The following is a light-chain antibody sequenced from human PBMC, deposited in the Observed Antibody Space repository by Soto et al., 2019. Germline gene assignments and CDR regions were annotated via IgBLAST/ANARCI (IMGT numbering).Light chain of an antibody. J-gene: IGKJ3*01. CDR1: QSLLHSNGYNY. Sequence: IVMTQSPLSLPVTPGEPASISCRSSQSLLHSNGYNYLDWYLQKPGQSPQLLIYLGSNRASGVPDRFRGSGLGTDFTLKISRVEAEDFGVYYCMQALQTRDTFGPGTKVDIK. CDR3: MQALQTRDT. V-gene: IGKV2-28*01. CDR2: LGS.